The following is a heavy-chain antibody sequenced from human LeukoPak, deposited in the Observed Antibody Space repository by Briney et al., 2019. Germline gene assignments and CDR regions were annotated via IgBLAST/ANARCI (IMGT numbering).Heavy chain of an antibody. J-gene: IGHJ4*02. CDR2: IYNSGST. CDR3: ARNSSGNYFDY. V-gene: IGHV4-38-2*01. Sequence: SETLSLTCAVSGYSISNTYYWGWIRQLPGKELEWIGSIYNSGSTHYNPSLKSRVTISVDTSKNQFSLKLTSVTAADTAVYYCARNSSGNYFDYWGQGTLVTVSS. D-gene: IGHD1-26*01. CDR1: GYSISNTYY.